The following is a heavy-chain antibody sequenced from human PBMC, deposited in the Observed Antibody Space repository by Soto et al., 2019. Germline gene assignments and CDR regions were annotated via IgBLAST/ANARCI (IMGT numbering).Heavy chain of an antibody. V-gene: IGHV3-30*18. CDR3: AKGGLDPCYCVDY. D-gene: IGHD3-10*01. CDR1: GFTFSSYG. Sequence: QVQLVESGGGVVQPGRSLRLSCAASGFTFSSYGMHWVRQAPGKGLEWVAVISYDGSNKYYADSVKGRFTISRDNSKNTLYLQMNSLRAEDTAAYYCAKGGLDPCYCVDYWGQGTLVTVSS. CDR2: ISYDGSNK. J-gene: IGHJ4*02.